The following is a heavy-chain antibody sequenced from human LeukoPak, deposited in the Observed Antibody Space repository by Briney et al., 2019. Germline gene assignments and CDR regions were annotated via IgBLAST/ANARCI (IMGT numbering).Heavy chain of an antibody. CDR2: IYSGGST. V-gene: IGHV3-53*01. J-gene: IGHJ4*02. CDR1: GFTVSSNY. D-gene: IGHD3-22*01. CDR3: STTYYYDSSEGY. Sequence: GGSLRLSCAASGFTVSSNYMSWVRQAPGKGLEWVSVIYSGGSTYYADSVKGRFTISRDNSKNTLYLQMNSLKTEDTAVYYCSTTYYYDSSEGYWGQGTLVTVSS.